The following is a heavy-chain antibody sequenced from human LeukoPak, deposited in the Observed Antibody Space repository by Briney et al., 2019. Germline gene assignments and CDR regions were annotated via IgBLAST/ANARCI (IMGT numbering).Heavy chain of an antibody. CDR2: INSDGSST. CDR1: GFTLSGNW. CDR3: AREGGSSGWYLDY. D-gene: IGHD6-19*01. Sequence: GGSLRLSCAASGFTLSGNWMHWVRQAPGKGLVWVSRINSDGSSTSYADSVKGRFTISRDNAKNSLYLQMNSLRAEDTAVYYCAREGGSSGWYLDYWGQGTPVTVSS. J-gene: IGHJ4*02. V-gene: IGHV3-74*01.